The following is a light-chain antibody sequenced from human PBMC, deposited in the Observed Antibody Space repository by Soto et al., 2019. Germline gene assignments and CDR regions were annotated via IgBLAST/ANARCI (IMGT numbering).Light chain of an antibody. CDR1: QDINSW. V-gene: IGKV1D-12*01. CDR2: TAS. J-gene: IGKJ4*01. Sequence: DIQMTQSPSSVSASVGDRVTITCRASQDINSWLVWYQQKPGKAPKLLIYTASTLQSGVPSRFSGSGSGIDFTLTINSLQPEDFATYYCQQANSFPLAFGGGTKVEIK. CDR3: QQANSFPLA.